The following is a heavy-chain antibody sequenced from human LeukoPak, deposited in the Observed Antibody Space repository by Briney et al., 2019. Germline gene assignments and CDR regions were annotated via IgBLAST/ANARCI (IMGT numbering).Heavy chain of an antibody. CDR2: ISYTSNTI. D-gene: IGHD6-13*01. CDR1: GFTFNTYS. Sequence: PGGSLRLSCAASGFTFNTYSMNWVRQAPGKGLEWVSYISYTSNTIYYADSVKGRFTISRDIARNSLYLQMNSLRDEDTAVYFCARGSSSWDYFDYWGQGTLVTVSS. V-gene: IGHV3-48*02. J-gene: IGHJ4*02. CDR3: ARGSSSWDYFDY.